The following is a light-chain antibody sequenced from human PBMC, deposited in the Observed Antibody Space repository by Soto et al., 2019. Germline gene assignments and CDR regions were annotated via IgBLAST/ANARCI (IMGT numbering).Light chain of an antibody. CDR1: QSVSSN. V-gene: IGKV3-20*01. CDR3: QQYGSSPRT. CDR2: GAS. J-gene: IGKJ1*01. Sequence: EFVLTQSPATLSVSPGERATLSCRASQSVSSNLAWYQQKPAQAPRLLIYGASSRATGIPDRFSGSGSGTDFTLTISRLEPEDFAVYYCQQYGSSPRTFGQGTKVDIK.